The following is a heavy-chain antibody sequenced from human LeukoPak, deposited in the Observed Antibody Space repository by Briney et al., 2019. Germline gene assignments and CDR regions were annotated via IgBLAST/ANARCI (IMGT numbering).Heavy chain of an antibody. CDR2: ISGSGGST. Sequence: GGSLRLSCAASGFTFSSYAMNGVRQAPGKGLEWVSAISGSGGSTYYADSVKGRFTISRDSSKNTLYLQMNSLRAEDTGVYYCAHLVGDIPMDSWGQGTLVTVSS. CDR3: AHLVGDIPMDS. D-gene: IGHD1-26*01. CDR1: GFTFSSYA. J-gene: IGHJ4*02. V-gene: IGHV3-23*01.